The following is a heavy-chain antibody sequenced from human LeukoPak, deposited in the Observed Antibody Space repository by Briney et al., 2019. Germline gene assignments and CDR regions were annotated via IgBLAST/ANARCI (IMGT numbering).Heavy chain of an antibody. CDR2: ISPTSGGT. J-gene: IGHJ3*01. D-gene: IGHD6-13*01. Sequence: ASVKVSCKASGYTFTGYYMHWVRQAPGQGLEWMGWISPTSGGTNYAQKFQGRVTMTRDTSISTAYMELSRLRSDDTAVYYCAREGVGAATAVWGQGTKVIVSS. CDR3: AREGVGAATAV. CDR1: GYTFTGYY. V-gene: IGHV1-2*02.